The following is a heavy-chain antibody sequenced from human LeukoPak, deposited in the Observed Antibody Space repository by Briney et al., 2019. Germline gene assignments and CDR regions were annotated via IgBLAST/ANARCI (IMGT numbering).Heavy chain of an antibody. Sequence: GGSLRLSCAASGLTVSSNSMRWVRQAPGKGLEWVSVIYSVGATYYADSVRGRFTISRDNSKNTVYLQMNSLRAEDTAFYYCARDRGTSGYIFDYWGRGTLVTVSS. CDR2: IYSVGAT. V-gene: IGHV3-53*01. CDR1: GLTVSSNS. J-gene: IGHJ4*02. CDR3: ARDRGTSGYIFDY. D-gene: IGHD3-22*01.